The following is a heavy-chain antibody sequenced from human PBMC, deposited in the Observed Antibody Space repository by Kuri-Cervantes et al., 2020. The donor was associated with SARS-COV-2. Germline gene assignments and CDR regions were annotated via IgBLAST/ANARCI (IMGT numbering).Heavy chain of an antibody. J-gene: IGHJ4*02. CDR2: INVASNTI. CDR1: GFTFRNSG. CDR3: ARDLNWSSWYGNIERMFDS. Sequence: GESLKISCAASGFTFRNSGMAWVRQPPGKGLEWIAYINVASNTIYYAASVQGRFTISRDNARNSLFLEMNSLSAEDTAVYYCARDLNWSSWYGNIERMFDSWGRGQLVTVSS. D-gene: IGHD6-13*01. V-gene: IGHV3-48*01.